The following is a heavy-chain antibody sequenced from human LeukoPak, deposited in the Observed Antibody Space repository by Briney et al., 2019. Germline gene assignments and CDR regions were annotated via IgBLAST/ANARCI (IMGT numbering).Heavy chain of an antibody. CDR3: ASLNYYDSSGYYRDY. Sequence: GASVKVSCKASGGTFSSYAISWVRQAPGQGLEWMGRIIPIVGLVNYAQKFQGRVTITADKSTSTAYMELSSLRSEDTAVYYCASLNYYDSSGYYRDYWGQGTPVTVSS. V-gene: IGHV1-69*04. D-gene: IGHD3-22*01. J-gene: IGHJ4*02. CDR2: IIPIVGLV. CDR1: GGTFSSYA.